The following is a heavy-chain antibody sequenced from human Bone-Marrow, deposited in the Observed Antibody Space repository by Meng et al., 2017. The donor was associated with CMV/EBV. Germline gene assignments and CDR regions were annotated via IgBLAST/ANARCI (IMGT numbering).Heavy chain of an antibody. CDR2: IKSKTDGGTT. D-gene: IGHD3-10*01. CDR3: TTDPYLSALWGMDV. Sequence: GESLKISCAASGFTFSNAWMSWVRQAPGKGLEWVGRIKSKTDGGTTDYAAPVKGRFTISRDDSKNTLYLQMNSLKTEDTAVYYCTTDPYLSALWGMDVWVQGTTVTVSS. CDR1: GFTFSNAW. J-gene: IGHJ6*02. V-gene: IGHV3-15*01.